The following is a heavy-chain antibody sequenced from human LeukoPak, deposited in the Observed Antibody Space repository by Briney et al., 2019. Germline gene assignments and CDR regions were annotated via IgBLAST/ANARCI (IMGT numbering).Heavy chain of an antibody. CDR2: IYYSGST. CDR3: ARPYCSGGSCYDAAGNWFDP. J-gene: IGHJ5*02. V-gene: IGHV4-39*01. Sequence: PSETLSLTCTVSGGSISSSSYYWGWIRQPPGKGLEWIGSIYYSGSTYYNPSLKSRVTISVDTSKNQFSLKLSSVTAADTAVYYCARPYCSGGSCYDAAGNWFDPWGQGTLVTVSS. D-gene: IGHD2-15*01. CDR1: GGSISSSSYY.